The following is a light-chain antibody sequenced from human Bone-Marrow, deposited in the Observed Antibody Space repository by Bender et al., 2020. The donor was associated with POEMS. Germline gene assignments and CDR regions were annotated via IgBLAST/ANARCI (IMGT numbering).Light chain of an antibody. CDR1: GLGDKY. J-gene: IGLJ3*02. V-gene: IGLV3-25*03. CDR2: QDD. Sequence: SYDLTQPPSVSVSPGQTASITCSGDGLGDKYVCWYQRKPGQSPILVIYQDDKRPSGIPERFTGSSSGTTVTLTISGVQAEDEADYYCQSADVTDSFSWVFGGGTKLTVL. CDR3: QSADVTDSFSWV.